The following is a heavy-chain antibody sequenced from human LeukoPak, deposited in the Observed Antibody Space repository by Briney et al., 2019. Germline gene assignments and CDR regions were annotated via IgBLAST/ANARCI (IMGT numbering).Heavy chain of an antibody. Sequence: GGSLRLSCAASGFTFSSYSMNWVRQAPGKGLEWVSAISGSGGSTYYADSVKGRFTISRDNSKNTLYLQMNSLRAEDTAVYYCVKDQVDYGDGGGLYWGQGTLVTVSS. D-gene: IGHD4-17*01. J-gene: IGHJ4*02. CDR3: VKDQVDYGDGGGLY. CDR1: GFTFSSYS. V-gene: IGHV3-23*01. CDR2: ISGSGGST.